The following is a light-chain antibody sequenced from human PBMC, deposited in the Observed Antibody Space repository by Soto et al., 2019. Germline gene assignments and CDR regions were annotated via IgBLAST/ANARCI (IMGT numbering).Light chain of an antibody. CDR3: TSYTSSNTYV. Sequence: QSVLTQPASVSGSPEQSITISCTGTSSDVGGYNYVSWYQQHPGKAPKLMIYDVSNRPSGISNRFSGSKSGITASLTISGLLPEDEADYYCTSYTSSNTYVFGTGTKVTVL. CDR1: SSDVGGYNY. J-gene: IGLJ1*01. CDR2: DVS. V-gene: IGLV2-14*01.